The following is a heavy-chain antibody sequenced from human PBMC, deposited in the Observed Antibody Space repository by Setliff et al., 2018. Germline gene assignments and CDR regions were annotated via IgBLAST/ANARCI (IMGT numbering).Heavy chain of an antibody. D-gene: IGHD6-6*01. CDR2: IDLYNAGT. CDR3: AMSSWPGRPNDFDL. J-gene: IGHJ4*02. V-gene: IGHV1-18*01. Sequence: ASVKVSCKASGSPFNTYDINWVRQAPGQGLEWLGRIDLYNAGTTYAEKMETKVTMTVDTSSNIGYMELRSLTSDDTGIYFCAMSSWPGRPNDFDLWGQGFLVTSPQ. CDR1: GSPFNTYD.